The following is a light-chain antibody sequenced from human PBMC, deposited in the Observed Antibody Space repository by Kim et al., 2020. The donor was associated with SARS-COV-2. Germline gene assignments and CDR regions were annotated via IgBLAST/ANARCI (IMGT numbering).Light chain of an antibody. V-gene: IGLV3-1*01. Sequence: ASPGQTASITCAGDKSGDKYACWYQQKPGQSPVLVIYQDSKRPPGIPERFSGSNSGNTATLTISGTQAMDEADYYCQAWDSSTAVFGGGTQLTVL. CDR1: KSGDKY. CDR3: QAWDSSTAV. CDR2: QDS. J-gene: IGLJ3*02.